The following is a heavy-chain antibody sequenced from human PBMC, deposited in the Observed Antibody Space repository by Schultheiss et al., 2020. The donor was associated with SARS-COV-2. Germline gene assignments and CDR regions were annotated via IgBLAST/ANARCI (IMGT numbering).Heavy chain of an antibody. D-gene: IGHD6-6*01. J-gene: IGHJ5*02. CDR1: GGSISSGDYY. V-gene: IGHV4-30-4*01. Sequence: SQTLSLTCTVSGGSISSGDYYWSWIRQPPGKGLEWIGYIYYSGSTYYNPSLKSRVTISADTSNNQFSLRLTSVTAADTAVYYCSRGPISARPRWFDPWGQGTLVTVSS. CDR2: IYYSGST. CDR3: SRGPISARPRWFDP.